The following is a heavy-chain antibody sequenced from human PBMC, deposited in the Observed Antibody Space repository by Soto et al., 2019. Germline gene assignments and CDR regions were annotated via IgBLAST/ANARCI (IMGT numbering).Heavy chain of an antibody. CDR3: ARGKEATVTTYFDY. Sequence: PSETLSLTCAVYGGSFSGYYWSWIRQPPGKGLEWIGEINHSGSTNYNPSLKSRVTISVDTSKNQFSLKLSSVTAADTAVYYCARGKEATVTTYFDYWGQGTLVTVS. CDR2: INHSGST. CDR1: GGSFSGYY. V-gene: IGHV4-34*01. J-gene: IGHJ4*02. D-gene: IGHD4-17*01.